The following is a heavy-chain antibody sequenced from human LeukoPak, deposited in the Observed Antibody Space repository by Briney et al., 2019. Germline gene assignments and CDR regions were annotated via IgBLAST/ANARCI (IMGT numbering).Heavy chain of an antibody. D-gene: IGHD2-15*01. V-gene: IGHV1-69*05. CDR3: ARGYCSGGSCYYPFDY. J-gene: IGHJ4*02. CDR1: GGTFSSYA. Sequence: ASVKVSCKASGGTFSSYAISWVRQAPGQGLEWMGRIIPIFGTANYAQKFQGRVTITTDESTSTAYMELSSLRSEDTAVYCCARGYCSGGSCYYPFDYWGQGTLVTVSS. CDR2: IIPIFGTA.